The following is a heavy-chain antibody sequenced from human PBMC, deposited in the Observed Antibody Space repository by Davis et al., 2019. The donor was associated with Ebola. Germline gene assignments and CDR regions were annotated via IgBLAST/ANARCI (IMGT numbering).Heavy chain of an antibody. CDR1: GFTFSSYA. D-gene: IGHD3-16*01. V-gene: IGHV3-30-3*01. Sequence: PGGSLRLSCAASGFTFSSYAMHWVRQAPGKGLEWVAVISYDGSNKYYADSVKGRFTISRDNSKSTLYLQMNSLRAEDTAVYYCARGPSFPVSWGQGTLVTVSS. CDR2: ISYDGSNK. J-gene: IGHJ4*02. CDR3: ARGPSFPVS.